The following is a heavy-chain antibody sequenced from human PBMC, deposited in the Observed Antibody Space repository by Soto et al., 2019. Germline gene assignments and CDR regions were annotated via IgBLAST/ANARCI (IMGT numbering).Heavy chain of an antibody. CDR2: ISSSGSTI. D-gene: IGHD3-9*01. J-gene: IGHJ6*02. CDR1: GFTFSDYY. CDR3: ARWGRDILTGYPGGDYYYGMDV. V-gene: IGHV3-11*01. Sequence: GGSLRLSCAASGFTFSDYYMSWIRQAPGKGLEWVSYISSSGSTIYYADSVKGRFTISRDNAKNSLYLQMNSLRAEDTAVYYCARWGRDILTGYPGGDYYYGMDVWGQGTTVTVSS.